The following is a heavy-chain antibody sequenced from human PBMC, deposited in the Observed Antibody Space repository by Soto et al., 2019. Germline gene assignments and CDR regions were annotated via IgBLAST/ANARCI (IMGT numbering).Heavy chain of an antibody. J-gene: IGHJ4*02. Sequence: LSLTCTVTGDSINNRSYYWGWIRQPPGKGLEWIGSIYYSGSTYNNPSLKSRVSMSVDTSKNQFSLKLRSVTAADTALYYCARQRTSVVTQAYFDSWGQGSLVTVSS. CDR3: ARQRTSVVTQAYFDS. CDR2: IYYSGST. CDR1: GDSINNRSYY. V-gene: IGHV4-39*01. D-gene: IGHD2-21*02.